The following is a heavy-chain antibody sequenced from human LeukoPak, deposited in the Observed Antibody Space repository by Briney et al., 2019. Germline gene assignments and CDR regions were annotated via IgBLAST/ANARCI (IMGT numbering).Heavy chain of an antibody. CDR1: GGSIRSGGYY. CDR3: ATGNLGDYGRDAFDV. J-gene: IGHJ3*01. V-gene: IGHV4-31*03. D-gene: IGHD4-17*01. CDR2: SYCSGST. Sequence: PSETLSLTRTFPGGSIRSGGYYWSWIRQPPRKKLEWLGYSYCSGSTYYNPSLKSRVTISVDTSKNQFSLKLSSVTAADTAVYYCATGNLGDYGRDAFDVWGQGTMVTVSS.